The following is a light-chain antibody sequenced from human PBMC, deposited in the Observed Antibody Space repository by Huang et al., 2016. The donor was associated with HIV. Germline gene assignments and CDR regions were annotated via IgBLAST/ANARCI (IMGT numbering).Light chain of an antibody. Sequence: DIVMTQSPATLSVPPGERVTPSCRASQTIDNKLAWYQHKPGQAPRLLIYAASTRVTAIPGRFSASGSGTEFTLIISSLQSEDFAVYYCQQYHSYLSWTFGQGTKVEIK. CDR1: QTIDNK. V-gene: IGKV3-15*01. J-gene: IGKJ1*01. CDR3: QQYHSYLSWT. CDR2: AAS.